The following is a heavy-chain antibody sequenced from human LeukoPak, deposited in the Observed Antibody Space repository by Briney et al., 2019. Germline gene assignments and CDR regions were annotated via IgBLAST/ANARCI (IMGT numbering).Heavy chain of an antibody. V-gene: IGHV3-21*01. CDR3: ARESSESFDI. J-gene: IGHJ3*02. CDR2: IGSRSTSI. CDR1: GFTFTSHS. Sequence: GRSLRLSCAASGFTFTSHSMNWVRQAPGKGLEWVSSIGSRSTSIYYADSVKGRFPISRDNAKNSLYLQMNSLRAEDTAVYYCARESSESFDIWGQGTTVTVSS. D-gene: IGHD6-25*01.